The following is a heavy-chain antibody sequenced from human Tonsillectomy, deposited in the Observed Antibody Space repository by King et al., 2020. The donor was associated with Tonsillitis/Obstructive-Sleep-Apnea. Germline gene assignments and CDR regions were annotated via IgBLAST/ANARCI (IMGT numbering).Heavy chain of an antibody. J-gene: IGHJ5*02. Sequence: VQLVESGGGVVQPGRSLRLSCAASGFTFSSYAMHWVRQAPGKGLEWVAVISYDGSNKYYADSVKGRFTISRDNSKNTLYLQMNSLRAEDTAVYYCARGNYEFGSGYGNDIRVSNWFDPWGQGTLVTVSS. CDR1: GFTFSSYA. V-gene: IGHV3-30*04. CDR3: ARGNYEFGSGYGNDIRVSNWFDP. CDR2: ISYDGSNK. D-gene: IGHD3-3*01.